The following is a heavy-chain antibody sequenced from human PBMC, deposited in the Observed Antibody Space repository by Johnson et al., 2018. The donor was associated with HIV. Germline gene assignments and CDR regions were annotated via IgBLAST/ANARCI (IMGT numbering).Heavy chain of an antibody. J-gene: IGHJ3*02. CDR1: GFTFSSYG. D-gene: IGHD3-9*01. CDR2: ISYDGSNK. CDR3: ARGLDAAGDAFDI. V-gene: IGHV3-30*03. Sequence: QVQLVESGGGVVQPGRSLRLSCAASGFTFSSYGMHWVRQAPGKGLEWVAVISYDGSNKYYADSVKGRFTISRDNSKNTLYLQKNSLRAEDTAVYYCARGLDAAGDAFDIWGQGTMVTVSS.